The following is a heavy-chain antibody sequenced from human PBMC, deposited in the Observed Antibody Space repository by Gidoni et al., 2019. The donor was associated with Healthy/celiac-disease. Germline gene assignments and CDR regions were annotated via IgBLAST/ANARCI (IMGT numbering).Heavy chain of an antibody. V-gene: IGHV3-33*01. CDR3: ARSSQYYDSSGHDY. CDR2: IWYDGSNK. CDR1: GFTFSSYG. Sequence: QVQLVESGGGVVQPGRSLRLSCAASGFTFSSYGMHWVRQAPGKGLEWVAVIWYDGSNKYYADSVKGLFTISRDNSKNTLYLQMNSLRAEDTAVYYCARSSQYYDSSGHDYWGQGTLVTVSS. J-gene: IGHJ4*02. D-gene: IGHD3-22*01.